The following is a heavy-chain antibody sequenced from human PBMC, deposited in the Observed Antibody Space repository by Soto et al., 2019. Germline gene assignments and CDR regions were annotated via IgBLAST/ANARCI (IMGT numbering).Heavy chain of an antibody. J-gene: IGHJ4*02. CDR1: GGSINTYY. Sequence: SETLSLTCTVSGGSINTYYWSWIRQPPGKGLEWIGYIYYSGSTNYNPSLKSRVTISVDTSKNQFSLKLSSVTAADTAVYYCVRSFPLDYWGQGTLVTVSS. CDR2: IYYSGST. D-gene: IGHD3-10*01. V-gene: IGHV4-59*01. CDR3: VRSFPLDY.